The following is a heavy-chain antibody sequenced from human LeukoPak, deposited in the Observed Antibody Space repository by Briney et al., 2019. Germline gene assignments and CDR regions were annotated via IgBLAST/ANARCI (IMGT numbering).Heavy chain of an antibody. D-gene: IGHD2-2*01. J-gene: IGHJ3*02. CDR3: ASLGYCSSTSCYADAFDI. V-gene: IGHV4-59*08. CDR1: GGSISSYY. Sequence: SETLSLTCTVSGGSISSYYWSWIRQPPGKGLEWIGYIYYSGSTNYNPSLKSRVTISVDTSKNQFSLKLSSVTAADTAVYYCASLGYCSSTSCYADAFDIWGQGTMVTVSS. CDR2: IYYSGST.